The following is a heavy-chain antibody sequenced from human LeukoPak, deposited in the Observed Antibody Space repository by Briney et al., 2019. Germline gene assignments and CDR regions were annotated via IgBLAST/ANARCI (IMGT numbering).Heavy chain of an antibody. V-gene: IGHV1-2*02. D-gene: IGHD6-19*01. J-gene: IGHJ4*02. CDR1: GYSFTSYY. Sequence: ASVKVSCKASGYSFTSYYMHWVRQAPGQGLEWMGWINPNSGGTNYAQKFQGRVTMTRDTSISTAYMELSRLRSDDTAVYYCARALGQWLVLGEGYWGQGTLVTVSS. CDR2: INPNSGGT. CDR3: ARALGQWLVLGEGY.